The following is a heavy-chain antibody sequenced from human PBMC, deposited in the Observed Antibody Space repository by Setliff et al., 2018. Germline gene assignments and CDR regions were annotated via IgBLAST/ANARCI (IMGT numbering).Heavy chain of an antibody. D-gene: IGHD3-22*01. Sequence: PGGSLRLSCAASGFTFSNAWMNWVRQAPGKGLEWVGRIKRKTDGLTTDYAAPVKGRFTISRDDSKDTLYLQLNSLNTEDTAVYYCAADTFDSNAQAFDYWGQGTLVTVSS. CDR1: GFTFSNAW. J-gene: IGHJ4*02. V-gene: IGHV3-15*07. CDR3: AADTFDSNAQAFDY. CDR2: IKRKTDGLTT.